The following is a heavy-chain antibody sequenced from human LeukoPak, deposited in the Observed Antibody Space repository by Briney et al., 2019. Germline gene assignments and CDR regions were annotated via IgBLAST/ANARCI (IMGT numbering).Heavy chain of an antibody. D-gene: IGHD3-22*01. Sequence: ASVKVSCKASGYTFTSYYMHWVRQAPGQGLEWTGIINPSGGSTSYAQKFQGRVTMTRDTSTSTVYMELSSLRSEDTAVYYCARDRGAYYYDSPGSYWGQGTLVTVSS. J-gene: IGHJ4*02. V-gene: IGHV1-46*03. CDR1: GYTFTSYY. CDR3: ARDRGAYYYDSPGSY. CDR2: INPSGGST.